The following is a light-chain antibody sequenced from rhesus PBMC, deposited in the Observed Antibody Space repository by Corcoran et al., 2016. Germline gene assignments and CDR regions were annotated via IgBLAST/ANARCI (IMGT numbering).Light chain of an antibody. Sequence: DIQMTQSPSSLSASVGDRVTITFRASQGISTYLNWYQQKPGKAPKRLNYGASSLESGVPSRFSGSGSGTAFPLTISSLQPEEFATYYCLQYNIDPRTFGQGTKVEIK. CDR1: QGISTY. J-gene: IGKJ1*01. CDR2: GAS. CDR3: LQYNIDPRT. V-gene: IGKV1-43*02.